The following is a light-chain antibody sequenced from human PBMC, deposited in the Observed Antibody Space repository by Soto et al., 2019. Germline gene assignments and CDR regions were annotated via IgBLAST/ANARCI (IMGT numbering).Light chain of an antibody. CDR2: SHN. CDR3: AAWDDSLNGYV. V-gene: IGLV1-44*01. CDR1: SSNIGSST. J-gene: IGLJ1*01. Sequence: VLTQPPSASGTPGQRVIISCSGSSSNIGSSTVNWYQHLPGTAPKLLIYSHNERPSGVPDRFSGSKSGTSASLAISGLQSEDEADYFCAAWDDSLNGYVFGTGTKGTVL.